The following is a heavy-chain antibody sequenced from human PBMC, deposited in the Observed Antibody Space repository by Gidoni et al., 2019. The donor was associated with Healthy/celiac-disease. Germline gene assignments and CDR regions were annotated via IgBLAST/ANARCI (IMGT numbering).Heavy chain of an antibody. Sequence: EVQLVESGGGLIQPGGSLRLSCAASGFTVSSNYMSWVRQAPGKGLEWFSVIYSGGSTYYADSVKGRFTISRDNSKNTLYLQMNSLRAEDTAVYYCARDSNTATYFDYWGQGTLVTVSS. V-gene: IGHV3-53*01. D-gene: IGHD5-18*01. J-gene: IGHJ4*02. CDR3: ARDSNTATYFDY. CDR1: GFTVSSNY. CDR2: IYSGGST.